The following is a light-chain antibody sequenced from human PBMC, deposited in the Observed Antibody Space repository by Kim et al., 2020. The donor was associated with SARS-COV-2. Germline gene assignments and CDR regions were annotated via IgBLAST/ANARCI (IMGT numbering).Light chain of an antibody. CDR1: GSDVGGYNY. J-gene: IGLJ7*01. CDR2: EVN. V-gene: IGLV2-8*01. CDR3: SSYAGSGNVV. Sequence: GQSVTISCIGSGSDVGGYNYVSWYQQHPGESPKLIVSEVNKRPSGVPDRFSGSKSGNTASLTVSGLQAEDEANYYCSSYAGSGNVVFGGGTQLTVL.